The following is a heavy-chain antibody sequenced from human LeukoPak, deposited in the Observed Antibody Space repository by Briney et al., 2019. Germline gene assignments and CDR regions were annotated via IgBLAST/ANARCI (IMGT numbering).Heavy chain of an antibody. CDR2: IYYSGST. D-gene: IGHD6-19*01. Sequence: SETLSLTCTVSGGSISSYYWSWIRQPPGKGLEWIGYIYYSGSTNYNPSLKSRVTISVDTSKNQFSLKPSSVTAADTAVYYCARNNIAVAGKGSWFDPWGQGTLVTVSS. CDR3: ARNNIAVAGKGSWFDP. J-gene: IGHJ5*02. CDR1: GGSISSYY. V-gene: IGHV4-59*01.